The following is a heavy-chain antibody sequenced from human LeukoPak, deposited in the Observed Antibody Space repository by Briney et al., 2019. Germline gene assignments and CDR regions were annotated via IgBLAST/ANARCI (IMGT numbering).Heavy chain of an antibody. D-gene: IGHD6-13*01. CDR2: ISAYNGNT. Sequence: ASVKVSCKASGYTFTSYGISWVRQAPGQGLEWVGWISAYNGNTNYAQKLQGRVTMTTDTSTSTAYMELRSLRSDDTAVYYCARSRFLPGIAAAAGDDFDYWGQGTLVTVSS. CDR3: ARSRFLPGIAAAAGDDFDY. V-gene: IGHV1-18*04. J-gene: IGHJ4*02. CDR1: GYTFTSYG.